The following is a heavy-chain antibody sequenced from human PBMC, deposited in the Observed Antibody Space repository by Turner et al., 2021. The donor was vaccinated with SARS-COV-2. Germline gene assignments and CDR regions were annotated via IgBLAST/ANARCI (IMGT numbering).Heavy chain of an antibody. D-gene: IGHD3-22*01. CDR1: GFNFSNYN. Sequence: EVQLVESGRGLVKPGGSLRLSCAASGFNFSNYNMNWVRQAPGKGLEWVASVSSGRSYIYYADSVKGRFTISRDNAKKSLFLQMNSLRAEDTAVYYCARQKPGFDSSGYYPDAFDIWGQGTMVTVSS. CDR2: VSSGRSYI. V-gene: IGHV3-21*01. J-gene: IGHJ3*02. CDR3: ARQKPGFDSSGYYPDAFDI.